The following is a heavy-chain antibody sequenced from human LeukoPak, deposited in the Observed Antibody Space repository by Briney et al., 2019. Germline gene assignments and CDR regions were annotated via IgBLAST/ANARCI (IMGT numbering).Heavy chain of an antibody. CDR1: GCSFTTYW. J-gene: IGHJ4*02. CDR2: IYFGDSDT. CDR3: ARHKYSSGWYAYFDY. Sequence: GESLKISCKASGCSFTTYWIGWVRQMPGRGLEWMGIIYFGDSDTRYSPSFQGQVTISADKSISTAYLQWSSLKASDTAMYYCARHKYSSGWYAYFDYWGQGTLVTVSS. V-gene: IGHV5-51*01. D-gene: IGHD6-19*01.